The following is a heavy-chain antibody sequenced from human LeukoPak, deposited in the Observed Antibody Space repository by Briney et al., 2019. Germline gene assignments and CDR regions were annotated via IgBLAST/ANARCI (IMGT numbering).Heavy chain of an antibody. J-gene: IGHJ4*02. Sequence: GGSLRLSCAASGFTFSGYAMHWVRQAPGKGLEWVVVISYDGSNKNYADSVKGRFTISRDNSKNTLYLQMNSLRAEDTAVYHCARDLTLLTVGFFDYWGQGTLVTVSS. CDR3: ARDLTLLTVGFFDY. CDR2: ISYDGSNK. CDR1: GFTFSGYA. V-gene: IGHV3-30-3*01. D-gene: IGHD4-23*01.